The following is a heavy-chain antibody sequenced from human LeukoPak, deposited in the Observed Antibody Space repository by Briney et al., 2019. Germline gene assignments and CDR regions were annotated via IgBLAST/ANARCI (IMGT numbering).Heavy chain of an antibody. CDR3: TRVDGSYYRGAFDI. CDR2: IRSKAYGGTS. V-gene: IGHV3-49*04. J-gene: IGHJ3*02. CDR1: GFTFGDYA. D-gene: IGHD1-26*01. Sequence: GGSLRLSCTASGFTFGDYAMSWVRQAPGKGLEWVGFIRSKAYGGTSEYAASVKGRFTISRDDSKSIAYLQMNSLKTEDTAVYYCTRVDGSYYRGAFDIWGQGTMVTVSS.